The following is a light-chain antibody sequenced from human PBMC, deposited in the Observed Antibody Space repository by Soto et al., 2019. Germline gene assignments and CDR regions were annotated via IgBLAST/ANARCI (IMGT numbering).Light chain of an antibody. Sequence: EVVLTQSPATLSLSPGERATLSCRASQSVSTYLAWYQQKPGQAPRLLIYDASNRATGIPARFSGSGSGTDFILTISSLEPEDFAIYYCQQRSNWPPEYTFGQGTKLEIK. CDR2: DAS. V-gene: IGKV3-11*01. J-gene: IGKJ2*01. CDR3: QQRSNWPPEYT. CDR1: QSVSTY.